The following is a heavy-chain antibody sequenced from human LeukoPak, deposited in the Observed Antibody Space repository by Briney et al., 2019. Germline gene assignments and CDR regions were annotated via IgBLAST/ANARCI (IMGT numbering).Heavy chain of an antibody. V-gene: IGHV1-3*01. Sequence: ASVKVSCKASGYTFTNYAMHWVRQAPGQRPEWMGWINAGNGNTEYSQKFQGRVTITRDTSASTAYMDLSSLRSEDTAVYYCARNTETAIPLPYYFDYWGQGTLVTVSS. CDR3: ARNTETAIPLPYYFDY. J-gene: IGHJ4*02. D-gene: IGHD2-21*02. CDR2: INAGNGNT. CDR1: GYTFTNYA.